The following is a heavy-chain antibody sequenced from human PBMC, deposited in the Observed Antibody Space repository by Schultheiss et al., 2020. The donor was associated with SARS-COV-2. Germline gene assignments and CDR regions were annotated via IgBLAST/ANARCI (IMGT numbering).Heavy chain of an antibody. CDR2: ISYDGSNK. Sequence: GGSLRLSCTASGFTFGDYAMSWFRQAPGKGLEWVAVISYDGSNKYYADSVKGRFTISRDNSKNTLYLQMNSLRAEDTAVYYCAKQDGGYSYGCLDYWGQGTLVTVSS. D-gene: IGHD5-18*01. V-gene: IGHV3-30*07. J-gene: IGHJ4*02. CDR1: GFTFGDYA. CDR3: AKQDGGYSYGCLDY.